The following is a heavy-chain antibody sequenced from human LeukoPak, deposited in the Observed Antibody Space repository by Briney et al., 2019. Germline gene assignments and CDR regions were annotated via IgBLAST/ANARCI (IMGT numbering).Heavy chain of an antibody. V-gene: IGHV3-23*01. CDR2: ISGGGVTT. J-gene: IGHJ6*02. CDR3: ARNQQLGGHSYYYYGMDV. D-gene: IGHD3-16*01. Sequence: GGSLRLSCVGSGFTSIAYVLTWARQAPGKGLEWVSGISGGGVTTYYADSVKGRFTISRDNSKNTLYLQMNSLRADDTAIYYCARNQQLGGHSYYYYGMDVWGQGTTVTVSS. CDR1: GFTSIAYV.